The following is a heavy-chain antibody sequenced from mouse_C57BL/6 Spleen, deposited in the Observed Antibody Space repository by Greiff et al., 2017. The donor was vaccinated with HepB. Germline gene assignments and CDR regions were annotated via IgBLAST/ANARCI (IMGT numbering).Heavy chain of an antibody. Sequence: VQLQQSGAELVRPGASVKLSCKASGYTFTDYYIYWVKQRPGQGLEWIARIYPGSGNTYYNEKFKGKATLTAEKSSSTAYMQLSSLTSEDSAVCFCARDAVVATDWYFDVWGTGTTVTVSS. V-gene: IGHV1-76*01. D-gene: IGHD1-1*01. J-gene: IGHJ1*03. CDR1: GYTFTDYY. CDR2: IYPGSGNT. CDR3: ARDAVVATDWYFDV.